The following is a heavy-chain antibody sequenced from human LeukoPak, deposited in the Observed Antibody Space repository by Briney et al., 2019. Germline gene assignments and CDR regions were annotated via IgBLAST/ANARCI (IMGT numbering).Heavy chain of an antibody. CDR1: GGSISSGSYY. J-gene: IGHJ6*03. Sequence: PSETLSLTCTVSGGSISSGSYYWSWIRQPAGKGLEWIGRIYTSGSTNYNPSLKSRVTISVDTSKNQLSLKLSSVTAADTAVYYCARTLWFGELHYYYYMDVWGKGTTVTISS. V-gene: IGHV4-61*02. D-gene: IGHD3-10*01. CDR2: IYTSGST. CDR3: ARTLWFGELHYYYYMDV.